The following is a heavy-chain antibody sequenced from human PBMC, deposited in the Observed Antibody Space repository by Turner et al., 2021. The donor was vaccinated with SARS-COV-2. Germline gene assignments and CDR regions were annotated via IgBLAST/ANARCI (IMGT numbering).Heavy chain of an antibody. J-gene: IGHJ5*02. CDR1: GGSFSGYY. V-gene: IGHV4-34*01. Sequence: QVQLQQRGAGMLKPSETLSLPCDVDGGSFSGYYWSWIRQPPGKGLEWIGEINHSGSTNYNPSLKSRVTISVDTSKNQFSLKLSSVTAADTAVYYCTIKLWYISGWYAVDPWGQGTLVTVSS. CDR3: TIKLWYISGWYAVDP. CDR2: INHSGST. D-gene: IGHD6-19*01.